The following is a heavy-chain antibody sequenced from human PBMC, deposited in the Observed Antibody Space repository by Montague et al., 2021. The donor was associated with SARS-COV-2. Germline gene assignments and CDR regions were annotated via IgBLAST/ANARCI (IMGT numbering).Heavy chain of an antibody. Sequence: SLRLSCAASGFTFSSYSMHWVRQAPGKGLEWVAVISYDGSNKYYADSVKGRFTISRDNSKNTLYLQMNSLRAEDTAVYYSARAGGYRDAFDIWGQGTTVTVSS. CDR2: ISYDGSNK. J-gene: IGHJ3*02. V-gene: IGHV3-30-3*01. D-gene: IGHD3-22*01. CDR3: ARAGGYRDAFDI. CDR1: GFTFSSYS.